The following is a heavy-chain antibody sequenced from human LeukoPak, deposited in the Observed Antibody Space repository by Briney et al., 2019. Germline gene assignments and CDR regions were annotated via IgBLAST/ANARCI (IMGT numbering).Heavy chain of an antibody. CDR1: GGSLSGYY. V-gene: IGHV4-34*01. CDR3: AGPGRWVEY. J-gene: IGHJ4*02. Sequence: SETLSLTCAVYGGSLSGYYWSWIRQPPGKGLEWIGDINHGGSTKYNPSLKSRVTISVDPSNNQFSLKLRSVTAADTAVFYCAGPGRWVEYWGQGTLVTVSS. CDR2: INHGGST. D-gene: IGHD3-16*01.